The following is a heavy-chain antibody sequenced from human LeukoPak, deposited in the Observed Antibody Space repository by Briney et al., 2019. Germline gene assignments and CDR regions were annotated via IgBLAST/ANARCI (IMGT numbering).Heavy chain of an antibody. J-gene: IGHJ4*02. CDR3: ARDTASPSYFDS. CDR2: IYTSGST. Sequence: SETLSLTCTVSGGSISSGTYYWSWIRQPAGKGREWIGRIYTSGSTTYNPSLQSRVTISVDTSKNQFSLKLSSVTAADTAVYYCARDTASPSYFDSWGQGTLVTVSS. CDR1: GGSISSGTYY. V-gene: IGHV4-61*02.